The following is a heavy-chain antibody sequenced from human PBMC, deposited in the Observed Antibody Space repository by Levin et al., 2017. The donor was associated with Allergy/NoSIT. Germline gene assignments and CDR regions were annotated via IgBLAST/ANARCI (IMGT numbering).Heavy chain of an antibody. J-gene: IGHJ4*02. CDR1: GFTFSSDA. CDR3: AKKGGTGTNYYFDY. Sequence: GGSLRLSCVASGFTFSSDAMSWVRQAPGKGLEWLSIFSGSGGTTSYADSVKGRFTISRDNSKNTLFLQMNSLRAEDTAVYYCAKKGGTGTNYYFDYWGQGTLVTVSS. CDR2: FSGSGGTT. D-gene: IGHD1-14*01. V-gene: IGHV3-23*01.